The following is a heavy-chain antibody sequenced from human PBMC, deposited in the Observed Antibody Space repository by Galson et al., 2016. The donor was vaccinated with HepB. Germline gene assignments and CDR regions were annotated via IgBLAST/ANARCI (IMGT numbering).Heavy chain of an antibody. D-gene: IGHD7-27*01. CDR2: IHYSGST. CDR3: AREPALGPRGPPEY. CDR1: GGSISGYY. V-gene: IGHV4-59*01. J-gene: IGHJ4*02. Sequence: SETLSLTCTVSGGSISGYYWSWIRQPPGKGLEWIGYIHYSGSTKYNPSLKSRVTISVDTSKNQFSLKLSSGTAADPAVYYCAREPALGPRGPPEYWGQGTLVTVSS.